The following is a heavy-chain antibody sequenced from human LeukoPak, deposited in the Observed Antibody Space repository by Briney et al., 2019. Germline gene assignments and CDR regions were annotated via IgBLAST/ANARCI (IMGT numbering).Heavy chain of an antibody. CDR1: GGSFSGYY. J-gene: IGHJ6*03. CDR2: INHSGST. D-gene: IGHD2-21*02. CDR3: ARRVTDTYYYYYYIDV. Sequence: SETLSLTCAVYGGSFSGYYWSWIRQPPGKGLGWIGEINHSGSTNYNPSLKSRVTISVDTSKNLFSLKLSSVTAADTAVYYCARRVTDTYYYYYYIDVWGKGTTVTVSS. V-gene: IGHV4-34*01.